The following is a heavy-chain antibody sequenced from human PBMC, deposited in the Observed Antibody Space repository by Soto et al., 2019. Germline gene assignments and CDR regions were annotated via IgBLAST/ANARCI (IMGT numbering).Heavy chain of an antibody. Sequence: QLQLQESGPGLVKPSETLSLTCTISGGSISTTNYYWGWIRQPPGKGLEWIGTIYDSGSTYYNPSLKSRVTISVYTSNNQFSLTLCSVTAADTAVYYCARRGDYDWYFDLWGRGTLVTVSS. V-gene: IGHV4-39*01. CDR2: IYDSGST. CDR1: GGSISTTNYY. CDR3: ARRGDYDWYFDL. J-gene: IGHJ2*01. D-gene: IGHD4-17*01.